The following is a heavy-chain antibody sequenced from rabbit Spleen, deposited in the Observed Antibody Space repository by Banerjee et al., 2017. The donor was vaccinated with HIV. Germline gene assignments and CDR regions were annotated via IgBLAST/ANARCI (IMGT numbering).Heavy chain of an antibody. V-gene: IGHV1S47*01. CDR3: ARDTGSSFSSYGMDL. J-gene: IGHJ6*01. CDR2: IDPVFGIT. Sequence: QEQLVESGGGLVKPEGSLKLPSKPSESTLRSNTMTWFPQPPGKGLEWIGYIDPVFGITYYANWVNGRFSISRENAQNTVFLQMTSLAAADTATYFCARDTGSSFSSYGMDLWGPGTLVTVS. D-gene: IGHD8-1*01. CDR1: ESTLRSNT.